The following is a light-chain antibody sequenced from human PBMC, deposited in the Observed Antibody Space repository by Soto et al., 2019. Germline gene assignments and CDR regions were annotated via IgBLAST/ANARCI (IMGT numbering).Light chain of an antibody. V-gene: IGKV3-20*01. CDR3: LQYGGSPRT. CDR2: GAS. CDR1: QTVITSY. Sequence: EIVLTQSPGTLSLSPGERATLSCRASQTVITSYFAWYQQKPGQAPRLLIFGASSRATGIPDRFSGSGSGTYITLTSSGVEPDYFALYYCLQYGGSPRTLGQGTKLEIK. J-gene: IGKJ2*01.